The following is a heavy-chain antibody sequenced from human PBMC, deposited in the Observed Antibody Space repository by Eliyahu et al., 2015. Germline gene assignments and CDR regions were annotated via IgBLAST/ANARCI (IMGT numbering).Heavy chain of an antibody. CDR1: GFXFKXXW. V-gene: IGHV3-15*01. J-gene: IGHJ4*02. CDR2: LKSKNXGGTI. CDR3: TTDLSVQSLPLFGY. Sequence: EVELVESGGGLVKPGGSLRLSCTASGFXFKXXWMSWVRQAPGKGLEWIGRLKSKNXGGTIDYAAPVKGRFTVSRDDSKNTVYLQMNSLETEDTAVYYCTTDLSVQSLPLFGYWGQGTLVTVSS. D-gene: IGHD5-12*01.